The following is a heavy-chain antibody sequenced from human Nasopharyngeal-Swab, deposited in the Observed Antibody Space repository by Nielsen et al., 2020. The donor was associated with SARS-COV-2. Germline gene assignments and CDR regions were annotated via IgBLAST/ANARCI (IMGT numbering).Heavy chain of an antibody. V-gene: IGHV1-18*01. J-gene: IGHJ4*02. D-gene: IGHD1-1*01. Sequence: ASVKVSCKASGYTFTNYGVSWVRQAPGQGLEGMGWGSPLNGRTNYIQKFQGRIIMTTDTSTNTAFMELTDLTSDDTAVYYCATDHWNRFDYWGQGTQVTVSS. CDR1: GYTFTNYG. CDR2: GSPLNGRT. CDR3: ATDHWNRFDY.